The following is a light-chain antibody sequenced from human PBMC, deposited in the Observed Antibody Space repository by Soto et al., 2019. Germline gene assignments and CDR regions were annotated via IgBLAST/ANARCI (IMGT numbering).Light chain of an antibody. CDR2: NDH. J-gene: IGLJ2*01. CDR1: TSNIGSNA. V-gene: IGLV1-44*01. Sequence: QTVVTQPPSASGTPGPRVTISCSGSTSNIGSNAVSWYQQFPGTAPKLLIYNDHQRPSGVPDRFSGSKSGTSASLAISGLQSEDEADYYCASWDDSLSGVVFGGGTKLTVL. CDR3: ASWDDSLSGVV.